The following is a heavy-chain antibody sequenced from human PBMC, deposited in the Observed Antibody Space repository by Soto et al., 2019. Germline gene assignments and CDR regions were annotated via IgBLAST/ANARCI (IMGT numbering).Heavy chain of an antibody. CDR1: GFTFSNYA. D-gene: IGHD2-15*01. CDR2: LSGSGGST. Sequence: EVQLLESGGGLVQPGGSLRLSCAASGFTFSNYAMGWVRQAPGKGLEWVTGLSGSGGSTYYADSVKGRFTISRDNSNNTLYLQMNSLRAQDTAVYYCAKVRSTVVIAATDYWGQGTLVTVSS. CDR3: AKVRSTVVIAATDY. J-gene: IGHJ4*02. V-gene: IGHV3-23*01.